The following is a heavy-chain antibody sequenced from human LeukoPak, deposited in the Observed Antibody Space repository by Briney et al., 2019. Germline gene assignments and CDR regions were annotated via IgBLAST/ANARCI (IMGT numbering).Heavy chain of an antibody. V-gene: IGHV5-51*01. D-gene: IGHD3-22*01. J-gene: IGHJ3*02. CDR3: ARTYYYDSSGYYGAFDI. Sequence: GEYLKISCKGSGYSFTSYWIGWVRRMPGKGLGWMGIIYPGDSDTRYSPSFQGQVTISADKSISTAYLQWSSLKASDTAMYYCARTYYYDSSGYYGAFDIWGQGTMVTVSS. CDR2: IYPGDSDT. CDR1: GYSFTSYW.